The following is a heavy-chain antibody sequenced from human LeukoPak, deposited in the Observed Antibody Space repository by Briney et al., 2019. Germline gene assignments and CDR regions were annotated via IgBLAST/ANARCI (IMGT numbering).Heavy chain of an antibody. D-gene: IGHD3-10*01. CDR2: IKQDGSEK. Sequence: GGSLRLSCAASGFTSSSYWMSWVRQAPGKGLEWVANIKQDGSEKYYVDSVKGRFTISRDNAKNSLYLQMNSLRAEDTAVYYCARGSRFPKTLYGSGTPASWGQGTLVTVSS. CDR1: GFTSSSYW. CDR3: ARGSRFPKTLYGSGTPAS. J-gene: IGHJ5*02. V-gene: IGHV3-7*01.